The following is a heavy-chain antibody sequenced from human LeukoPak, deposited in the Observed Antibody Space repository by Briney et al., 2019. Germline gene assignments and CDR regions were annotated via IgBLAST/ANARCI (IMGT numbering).Heavy chain of an antibody. CDR2: IWYDGSNK. CDR3: ARDLASIPLNNFDY. D-gene: IGHD1/OR15-1a*01. J-gene: IGHJ4*02. Sequence: GGSLRLSCAASGFTFSSYGMHWVRQAPGKGLEWVAVIWYDGSNKYYADSVKGRFTISRDNSKNTLYLQMNSLRAEGTAVYYCARDLASIPLNNFDYWGQGTLVTVSS. V-gene: IGHV3-33*01. CDR1: GFTFSSYG.